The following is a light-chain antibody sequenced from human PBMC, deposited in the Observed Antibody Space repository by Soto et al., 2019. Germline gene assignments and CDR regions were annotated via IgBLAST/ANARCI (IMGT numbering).Light chain of an antibody. CDR3: QQSYSTPYT. J-gene: IGKJ2*01. CDR2: AAS. Sequence: DIQMTQSPSSLSASVGDRVTITCRARQSISSYLHWYQHKPGKAPRLLIYAASSLQSVVPSRFSGSGSGTDFTLTISSLRPEDFATYFCQQSYSTPYTFGQGTKLEIK. CDR1: QSISSY. V-gene: IGKV1-39*01.